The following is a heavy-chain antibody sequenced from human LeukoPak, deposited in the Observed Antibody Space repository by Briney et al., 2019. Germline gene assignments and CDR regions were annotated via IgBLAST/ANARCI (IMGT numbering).Heavy chain of an antibody. J-gene: IGHJ4*02. CDR2: IIPIFGTA. D-gene: IGHD5-24*01. Sequence: SVKVSCKASGGTFSSYAISWVRQAPGQGLEWMGRIIPIFGTANYAQEFQGRVTITTDESTSTAYMELSSLRSEDTAVYYCARDDGYNLVEGYWGQGTLVTVSS. CDR1: GGTFSSYA. CDR3: ARDDGYNLVEGY. V-gene: IGHV1-69*05.